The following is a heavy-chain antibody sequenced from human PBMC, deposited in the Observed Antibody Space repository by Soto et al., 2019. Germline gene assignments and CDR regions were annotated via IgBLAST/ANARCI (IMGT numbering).Heavy chain of an antibody. D-gene: IGHD3-22*01. J-gene: IGHJ4*02. Sequence: ASETLSLTCTVSGGSVSSGSYYWSWIRQPPGKGLEWIGYIYYSGGTNYNPSLKSRVTISVDTSKNQFSLKLSSVTAADTAVYYCARGADLGHYYDSSGAPPRYYFDYWGQGTLVTVSS. CDR2: IYYSGGT. CDR1: GGSVSSGSYY. V-gene: IGHV4-61*01. CDR3: ARGADLGHYYDSSGAPPRYYFDY.